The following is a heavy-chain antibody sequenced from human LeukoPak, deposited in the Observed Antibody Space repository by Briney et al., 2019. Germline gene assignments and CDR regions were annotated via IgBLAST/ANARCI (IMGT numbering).Heavy chain of an antibody. CDR1: GYSFTSYW. CDR2: IDPSDSYT. CDR3: ARHRSGSGSYYEDGDWFDP. Sequence: VESLKISCKGSGYSFTSYWISWVRQMPGKGLEWMGRIDPSDSYTNYSPSFQGHVTISADKSISTAYLQWSSLKASDTAMYYCARHRSGSGSYYEDGDWFDPWGQGTLVTVSS. J-gene: IGHJ5*02. V-gene: IGHV5-10-1*01. D-gene: IGHD3-10*01.